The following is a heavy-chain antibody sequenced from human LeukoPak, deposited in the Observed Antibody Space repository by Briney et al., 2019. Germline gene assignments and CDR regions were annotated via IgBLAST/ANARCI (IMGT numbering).Heavy chain of an antibody. CDR3: ARDWQLVPFSLWWFDP. CDR1: GYTFTSYG. D-gene: IGHD6-13*01. V-gene: IGHV1-18*01. Sequence: GASVKVSCKASGYTFTSYGISWVRQAPGQGLEWMGWISAYNGNTNYAQKLLGRVTMTTDTSTSTAYMELRSLRSDDTAVYYCARDWQLVPFSLWWFDPWGQGTLVTVSS. CDR2: ISAYNGNT. J-gene: IGHJ5*02.